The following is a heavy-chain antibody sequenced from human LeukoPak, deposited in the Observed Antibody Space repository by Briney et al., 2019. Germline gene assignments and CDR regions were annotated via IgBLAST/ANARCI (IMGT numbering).Heavy chain of an antibody. CDR1: GGSISSYY. CDR2: IYYSGST. CDR3: ARSYTYYSDSSGYYYMGYYFDY. D-gene: IGHD3-22*01. J-gene: IGHJ4*02. V-gene: IGHV4-59*01. Sequence: SETLSLTCTVSGGSISSYYWSWLRQPPGKGLEWIGYIYYSGSTNYNPSLKSRVTISVDTSKNQFSLKLSSVTAADTAVYYCARSYTYYSDSSGYYYMGYYFDYWGQGTLVTVSS.